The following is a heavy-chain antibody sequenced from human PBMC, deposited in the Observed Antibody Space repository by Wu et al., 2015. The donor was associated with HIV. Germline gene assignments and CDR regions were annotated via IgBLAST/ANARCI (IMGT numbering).Heavy chain of an antibody. CDR2: LSAHNGNX. CDR1: TYSFRTYG. CDR3: ARVVHYYDGWGLDS. D-gene: IGHD3-16*01. J-gene: IGHJ4*02. Sequence: QTHLRQSGPEVKRPGASVRVSCMASTYSFRTYGLAWVRQAPGQGLEWMGWLSAHNGNXNYAQKFQDRITISTDTSAKTAYLQLRSLKSDDTAIYYCARVVHYYDGWGLDSWGQGTLVTVSS. V-gene: IGHV1-18*01.